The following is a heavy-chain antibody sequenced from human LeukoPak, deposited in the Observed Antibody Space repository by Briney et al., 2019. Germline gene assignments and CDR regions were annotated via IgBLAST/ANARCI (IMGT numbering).Heavy chain of an antibody. CDR2: ISYDGSNK. CDR3: AREWRHYYDSSGIDY. CDR1: GFTFSSYA. D-gene: IGHD3-22*01. J-gene: IGHJ4*02. Sequence: GGSLRLSCAASGFTFSSYAMHWVRQAPGKGLEWGAVISYDGSNKYYADSVKGRFTISRDNSKNTLYLQMNSLRAEDTAVYYCAREWRHYYDSSGIDYWGQGTLVTVSS. V-gene: IGHV3-30-3*01.